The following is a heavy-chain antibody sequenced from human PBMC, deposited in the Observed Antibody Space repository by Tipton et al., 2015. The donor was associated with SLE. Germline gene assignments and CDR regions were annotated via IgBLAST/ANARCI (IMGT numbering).Heavy chain of an antibody. CDR2: ISGSGRII. Sequence: GSLRLSCAASGFIFSDYYMSWIRQAPGKGLEWLSYISGSGRIIYYADSVKGRFTISRDNAKNSLYLQMNSLRAEDTAVYYCARDQPLFDYWGQGALVTVSS. J-gene: IGHJ4*02. CDR3: ARDQPLFDY. V-gene: IGHV3-11*04. CDR1: GFIFSDYY.